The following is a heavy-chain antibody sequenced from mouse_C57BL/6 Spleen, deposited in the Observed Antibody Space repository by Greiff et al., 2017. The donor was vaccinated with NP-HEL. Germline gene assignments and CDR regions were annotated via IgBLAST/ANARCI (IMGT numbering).Heavy chain of an antibody. Sequence: EVKLVESGGGLVQPGGSLKLSCAASGFTFSDYYMYWVRQTPEKRLEWVAYISNGGGSTYYPDTVKGRFTLSRDNAKNTLYLQMSRLKSEDTAMDYCARQGDESYAMDYWGQGTSVTVSS. V-gene: IGHV5-12*01. J-gene: IGHJ4*01. CDR2: ISNGGGST. CDR3: ARQGDESYAMDY. CDR1: GFTFSDYY.